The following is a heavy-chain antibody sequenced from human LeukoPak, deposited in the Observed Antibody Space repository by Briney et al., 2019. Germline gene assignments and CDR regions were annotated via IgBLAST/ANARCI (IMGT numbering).Heavy chain of an antibody. CDR3: ARGGYSYGYYFDY. J-gene: IGHJ4*02. CDR2: INPNSGGT. V-gene: IGHV1-2*02. CDR1: GYTFTGYY. D-gene: IGHD5-18*01. Sequence: ASVTVSSTASGYTFTGYYMHWVRQAPGQGLEWMGWINPNSGGTNYAQKFQGRVTMTRDTSISTAYMELSRLRSDDTAVYYCARGGYSYGYYFDYWGQGTLVTVSS.